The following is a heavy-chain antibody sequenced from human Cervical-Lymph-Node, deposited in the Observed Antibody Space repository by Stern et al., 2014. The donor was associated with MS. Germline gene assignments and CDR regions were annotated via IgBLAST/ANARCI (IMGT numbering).Heavy chain of an antibody. J-gene: IGHJ6*02. CDR1: GFTFSSYA. V-gene: IGHV3-30-3*01. CDR3: ARVSADIVVVVAALYYYGMDV. CDR2: ISYDGSNK. Sequence: VQLEESGGGVVQPGRSLRLSCAASGFTFSSYAMHWVRQAPGKGLEWVAVISYDGSNKYYADSVKGRFTISRDNSKNTLYLQMNSLRAEDTAVYYCARVSADIVVVVAALYYYGMDVWGQGTTVTVSS. D-gene: IGHD2-15*01.